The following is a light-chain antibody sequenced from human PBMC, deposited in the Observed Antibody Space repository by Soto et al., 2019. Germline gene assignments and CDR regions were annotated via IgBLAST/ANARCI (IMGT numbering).Light chain of an antibody. J-gene: IGKJ1*01. CDR2: GAT. V-gene: IGKV3-20*01. CDR1: QGVSNSF. CDR3: QQYAGTPVT. Sequence: EILLTQSSDTLSLSPGERATLSCRASQGVSNSFLAWYQQKPGQAPRLLIYGATSRATGIPDRFSGSGSGTDFTLTISRLEPEDFAVYYCQQYAGTPVTFGQGTKVDIK.